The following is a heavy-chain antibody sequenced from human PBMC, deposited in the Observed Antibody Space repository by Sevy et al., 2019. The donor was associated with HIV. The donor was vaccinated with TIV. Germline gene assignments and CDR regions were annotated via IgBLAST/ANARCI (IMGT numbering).Heavy chain of an antibody. D-gene: IGHD2-21*01. CDR1: GFTLGSYT. V-gene: IGHV3-23*01. Sequence: GGSLRLSCAASGFTLGSYTMNWVRQAPGEGLEWVASISATGGSTYYADSVKGRFTISRDGSKGLIYLQINSLTAEDAAILYCAKPLQKMPLLPPYFDYWGQGTLVTVSS. CDR3: AKPLQKMPLLPPYFDY. J-gene: IGHJ4*02. CDR2: ISATGGST.